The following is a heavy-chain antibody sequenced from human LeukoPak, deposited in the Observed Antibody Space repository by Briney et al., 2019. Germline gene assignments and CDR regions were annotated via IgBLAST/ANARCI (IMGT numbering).Heavy chain of an antibody. J-gene: IGHJ4*02. CDR1: GFSLSTSGVG. Sequence: SGPTLVNPTQTLTLTCTFSGFSLSTSGVGVGWIRQPPGKALEWLALIYWDDDKRYSPSLKSRLTITKDTSKNQVVLTMTNMDPVDTATYYCAHMGYDYVWGSYRYPGIFYFDYWGQGTPVTVSS. CDR3: AHMGYDYVWGSYRYPGIFYFDY. CDR2: IYWDDDK. V-gene: IGHV2-5*02. D-gene: IGHD3-16*02.